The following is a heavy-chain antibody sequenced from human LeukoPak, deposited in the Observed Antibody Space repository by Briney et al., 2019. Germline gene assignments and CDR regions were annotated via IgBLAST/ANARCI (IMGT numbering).Heavy chain of an antibody. Sequence: SETLPLTCAVYGGSFSGYYWSWIRQPPGKGLEWVGEINHSGSTNYNPSLKSRVTISVDTSKNQFSLKLSSVTAADTAVYYCATDSSSWYLGYWGQGTLVTVSS. CDR1: GGSFSGYY. CDR3: ATDSSSWYLGY. CDR2: INHSGST. D-gene: IGHD6-13*01. V-gene: IGHV4-34*01. J-gene: IGHJ4*02.